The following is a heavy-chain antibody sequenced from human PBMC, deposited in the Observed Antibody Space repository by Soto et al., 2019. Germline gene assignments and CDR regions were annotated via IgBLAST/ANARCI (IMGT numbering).Heavy chain of an antibody. CDR2: ISGSGGST. D-gene: IGHD4-17*01. CDR3: AKGLRDYGDYVVYYYMDV. J-gene: IGHJ6*03. Sequence: GGSLRLSCAASGFTFSSYAMSWVRQAPGKGLEWVSAISGSGGSTYYADSVKGRFTISRDNSKNTLYLQMNSLRAEDTAVYYCAKGLRDYGDYVVYYYMDVWGKGTTVTVSS. CDR1: GFTFSSYA. V-gene: IGHV3-23*01.